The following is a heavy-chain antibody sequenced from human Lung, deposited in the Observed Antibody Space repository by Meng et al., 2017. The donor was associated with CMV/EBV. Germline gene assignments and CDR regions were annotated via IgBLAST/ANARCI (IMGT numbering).Heavy chain of an antibody. V-gene: IGHV3-30*18. D-gene: IGHD6-6*01. CDR3: ANILYSSSSDY. J-gene: IGHJ4*02. Sequence: LSCAASGFIFRDYGMHWFSQAPGKGLEWVAIISYDGSSRYYGDSVKGRFTISRDNSKNTLYLQMDSLRANDTAVYYCANILYSSSSDYWGQGTLVTVSS. CDR1: GFIFRDYG. CDR2: ISYDGSSR.